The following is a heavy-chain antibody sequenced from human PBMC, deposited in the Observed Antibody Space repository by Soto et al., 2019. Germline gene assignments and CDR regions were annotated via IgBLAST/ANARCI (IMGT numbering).Heavy chain of an antibody. Sequence: KSRRASVKVSCKASGYTFTSYGISWVRQAPGQGLEWMGWISAHNGNTNYAQKLQGRVTMTTDSSTSTAYMELRSLRSEDMAVYYCARPFDVNIVGLDVWGKGTTVTVSS. D-gene: IGHD5-12*01. CDR2: ISAHNGNT. CDR3: ARPFDVNIVGLDV. J-gene: IGHJ6*04. V-gene: IGHV1-18*03. CDR1: GYTFTSYG.